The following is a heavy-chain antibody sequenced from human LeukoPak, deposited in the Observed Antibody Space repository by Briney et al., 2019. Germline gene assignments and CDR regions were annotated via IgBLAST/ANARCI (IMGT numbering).Heavy chain of an antibody. CDR2: VYYSGGT. V-gene: IGHV4-59*02. CDR1: GGSVSGFY. Sequence: SETLSLTCTVSGGSVSGFYWSWIRQPQGKGLEWIGSVYYSGGTNYNPSLKSRVAISADTSKNQFSLKLSSVTAADTAVYYCAREVLAAAGTYDYWGQGNLVTVSS. CDR3: AREVLAAAGTYDY. D-gene: IGHD6-13*01. J-gene: IGHJ4*02.